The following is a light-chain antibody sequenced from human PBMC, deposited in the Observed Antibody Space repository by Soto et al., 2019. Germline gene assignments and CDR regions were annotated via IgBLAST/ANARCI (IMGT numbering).Light chain of an antibody. V-gene: IGKV3D-20*02. CDR1: QSVSNSY. J-gene: IGKJ4*01. CDR3: QQRNSWPLT. Sequence: EIVLTQSPGTLSLSPGERATLSCRASQSVSNSYLAWYQQKPGQAPRLLIYAASSRATGIPDRFSGSGSGTDFTLTISRLEPEDFAVYYCQQRNSWPLTFGGGTKLEMK. CDR2: AAS.